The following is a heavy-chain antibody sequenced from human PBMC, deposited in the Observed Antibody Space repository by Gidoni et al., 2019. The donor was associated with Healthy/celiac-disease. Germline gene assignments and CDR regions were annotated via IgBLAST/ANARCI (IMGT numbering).Heavy chain of an antibody. V-gene: IGHV3-23*01. D-gene: IGHD2-8*02. CDR2: ISGSGGST. J-gene: IGHJ3*02. CDR3: AKGPPGWSYGWRSHAFDI. Sequence: GGSLRLSCAASGFTFSSYAMSWVRQAPGKGLEWVSAISGSGGSTYYADSVKGRFTISRDNSKNTLYLQMNSLRAEDTAVYYCAKGPPGWSYGWRSHAFDIWGQGTMVTVSS. CDR1: GFTFSSYA.